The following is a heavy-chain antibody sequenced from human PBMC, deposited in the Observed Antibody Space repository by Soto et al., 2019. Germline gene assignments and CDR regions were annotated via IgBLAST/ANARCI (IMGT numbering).Heavy chain of an antibody. CDR2: TNAGNGNT. J-gene: IGHJ6*02. D-gene: IGHD6-19*01. V-gene: IGHV1-3*01. Sequence: ASVKVSCKASGYTFTSYAMHWVRQAPGQRLEWMGWTNAGNGNTKYSQKFQGRVTITRDTSASTAYMELSSLRSEDTAVYHCARPLAVAGPRYYYYGMDVWGQGTTVTVSS. CDR1: GYTFTSYA. CDR3: ARPLAVAGPRYYYYGMDV.